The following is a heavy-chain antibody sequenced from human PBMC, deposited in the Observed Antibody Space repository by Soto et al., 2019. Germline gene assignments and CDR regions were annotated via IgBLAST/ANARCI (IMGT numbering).Heavy chain of an antibody. J-gene: IGHJ3*02. V-gene: IGHV1-18*01. CDR2: INAYNGYT. CDR1: GYTFSRYG. Sequence: QVQLVQSGAEVKKPGASVKVSCKASGYTFSRYGISWVRQAPGQGLEWMGWINAYNGYTNYAQNLQGRVTMTTDTSKSTAYMELRSLRSDDTAVYYCERAVPAASSFDIWGQGTMVTVSS. D-gene: IGHD2-2*01. CDR3: ERAVPAASSFDI.